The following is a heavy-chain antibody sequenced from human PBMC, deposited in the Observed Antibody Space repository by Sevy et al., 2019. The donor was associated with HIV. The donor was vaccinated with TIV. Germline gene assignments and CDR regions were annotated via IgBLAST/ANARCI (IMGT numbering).Heavy chain of an antibody. V-gene: IGHV3-30*04. CDR3: ARRAATYFDY. CDR1: GFTFSSYA. Sequence: GESLKISCAAFGFTFSSYAMHWVRQAPGKRLEWVAVISYDGSNKYYADSVKGRFTISRDNSKNTLYLQMNSLRAEDTAVYYCARRAATYFDYWGQGTLVTVSS. CDR2: ISYDGSNK. J-gene: IGHJ4*02. D-gene: IGHD2-15*01.